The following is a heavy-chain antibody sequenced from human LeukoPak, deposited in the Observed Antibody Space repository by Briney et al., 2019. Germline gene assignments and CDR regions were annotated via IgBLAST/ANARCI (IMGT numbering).Heavy chain of an antibody. V-gene: IGHV3-48*03. J-gene: IGHJ6*04. Sequence: QPGGSLRLSCAASGFTFSSYEMNWVRQAPGKGLEWVSYISSSGSTIYYADSVKGRFTISRGNAKNSLYLQMNSLRAEDTAVYYCAELGITMIGGVWGKGTTVTISS. CDR2: ISSSGSTI. CDR3: AELGITMIGGV. D-gene: IGHD3-10*02. CDR1: GFTFSSYE.